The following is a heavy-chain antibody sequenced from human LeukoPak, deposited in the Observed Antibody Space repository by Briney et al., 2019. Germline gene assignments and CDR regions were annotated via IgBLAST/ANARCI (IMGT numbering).Heavy chain of an antibody. CDR3: ARDPYIVNPKDNDAFDI. CDR1: GYTFTGYY. J-gene: IGHJ3*02. Sequence: GASVKVSCKASGYTFTGYYMHRVRQAPGQGLEWMGWINPNSGGTNYAQKFQGRVTMTRDTSISTAYMELSRLRSDDTAVYYCARDPYIVNPKDNDAFDIWGQGTMVTVSS. CDR2: INPNSGGT. V-gene: IGHV1-2*02. D-gene: IGHD2/OR15-2a*01.